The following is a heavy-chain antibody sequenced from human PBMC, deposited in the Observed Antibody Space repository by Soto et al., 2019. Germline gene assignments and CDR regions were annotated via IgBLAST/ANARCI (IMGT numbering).Heavy chain of an antibody. CDR2: ISWNSETI. Sequence: GGSLRLSCAASGFTSDDYAMHWVRQAPGRGLEWVSGISWNSETIAYADSVKGRFTISRDNAKNSLYLQMNDLRDEDTALYYCAKDIAYVDPTGAFDIWGQGTMVTVSS. V-gene: IGHV3-9*02. CDR3: AKDIAYVDPTGAFDI. J-gene: IGHJ3*02. D-gene: IGHD1-1*01. CDR1: GFTSDDYA.